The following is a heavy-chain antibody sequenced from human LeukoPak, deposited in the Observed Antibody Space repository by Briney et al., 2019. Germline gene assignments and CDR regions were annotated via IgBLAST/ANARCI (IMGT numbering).Heavy chain of an antibody. CDR3: AKSGGYGLIDC. Sequence: SETLSLTCAVSGVSISGSGHYWGWIRQPPGKGLEWIGNIYHSGSTYCNASLQSRVTISIDTSKNQFSLRLNSVTAADTAMYYCAKSGGYGLIDCWGQGTLVTVSS. V-gene: IGHV4-39*01. D-gene: IGHD1-26*01. CDR2: IYHSGST. J-gene: IGHJ4*02. CDR1: GVSISGSGHY.